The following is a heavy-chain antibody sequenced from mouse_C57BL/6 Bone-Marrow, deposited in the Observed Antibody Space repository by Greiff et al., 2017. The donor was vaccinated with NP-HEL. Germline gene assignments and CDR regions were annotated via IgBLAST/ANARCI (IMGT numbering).Heavy chain of an antibody. D-gene: IGHD6-1*01. CDR1: GYTFTDYY. V-gene: IGHV1-19*01. Sequence: EVQLVESGPVLVKPGASVKMSCKASGYTFTDYYMNWVKQSHGKSLEWIGVINPYNGGTSYNQKFKGKATLTVDKSSSTAYMELNSLTSEDSAVYYCARKAYYFNYWGQGTTLTVSS. CDR2: INPYNGGT. CDR3: ARKAYYFNY. J-gene: IGHJ2*01.